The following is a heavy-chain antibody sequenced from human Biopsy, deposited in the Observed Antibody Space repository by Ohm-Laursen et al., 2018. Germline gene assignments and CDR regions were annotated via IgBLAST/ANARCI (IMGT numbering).Heavy chain of an antibody. D-gene: IGHD6-19*01. CDR1: GGAFTNYA. V-gene: IGHV1-69*13. Sequence: ASVKVSCKASGGAFTNYAINWVRQAPEHGLEWMGGIITVSETAGYAERFQGRVTITADVTTTTAYMDLSGLRSEDTAVYYCVAYPSSGFFENNDDFAMDVWGQGTTVIVSS. CDR3: VAYPSSGFFENNDDFAMDV. CDR2: IITVSETA. J-gene: IGHJ6*02.